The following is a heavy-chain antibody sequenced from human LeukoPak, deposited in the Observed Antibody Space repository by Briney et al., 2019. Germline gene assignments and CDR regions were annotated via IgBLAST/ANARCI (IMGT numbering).Heavy chain of an antibody. V-gene: IGHV4-30-4*02. Sequence: SETLSLTCTVSGGSISSGDYYWSWIRQPPGKGLEWIGYIYYSGSTYYNPSLKSRVTISVDTSKNQFSLKLSSVTAADTAVYYCARSHYDSGSLDAFDIWGQGTMVTVSS. CDR1: GGSISSGDYY. CDR3: ARSHYDSGSLDAFDI. CDR2: IYYSGST. D-gene: IGHD3-22*01. J-gene: IGHJ3*02.